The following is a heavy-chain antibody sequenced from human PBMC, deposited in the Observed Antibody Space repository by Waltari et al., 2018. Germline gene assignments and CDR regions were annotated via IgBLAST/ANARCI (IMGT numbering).Heavy chain of an antibody. Sequence: QVQLVESGGGVVQPGRSLRLSCAASVFTFSTYAMHWVRQAPGKGLEWVAVISYDGSNKYYADSVKGRFTISRDNSKNTLYLQMNSLRAEDTAVYYCASFSSGYPFDYWGQGTLVTVSS. D-gene: IGHD6-19*01. J-gene: IGHJ4*02. CDR1: VFTFSTYA. CDR3: ASFSSGYPFDY. V-gene: IGHV3-30-3*01. CDR2: ISYDGSNK.